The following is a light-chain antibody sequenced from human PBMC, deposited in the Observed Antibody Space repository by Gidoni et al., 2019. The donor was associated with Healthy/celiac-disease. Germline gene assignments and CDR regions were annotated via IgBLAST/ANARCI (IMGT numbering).Light chain of an antibody. V-gene: IGKV3-20*01. CDR2: GAS. J-gene: IGKJ4*01. CDR3: QQYGSP. CDR1: QSVSSSY. Sequence: EIVLTQSPGTLSLSPGERATLSCRASQSVSSSYLAWYQQKPGQAPRLLIYGASSRATGIPDRFSGSGSGTDFTLTISRLEPEDFAVYYCQQYGSPFGGXTKVEIK.